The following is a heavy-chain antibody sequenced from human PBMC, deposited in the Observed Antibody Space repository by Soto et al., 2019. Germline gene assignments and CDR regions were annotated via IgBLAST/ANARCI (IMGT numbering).Heavy chain of an antibody. CDR2: IWYDGSNK. J-gene: IGHJ1*01. D-gene: IGHD3-22*01. CDR3: ARWCDYYDSSGYCAEWDC. CDR1: GFTFSSYG. Sequence: QVQLVESGGGVVQPGRSLRLSCAASGFTFSSYGMHWVRQAPGKGLEWVAVIWYDGSNKYYADSVKGRFTISRDNSKNTLYLTMNSLRAEDTAVYYCARWCDYYDSSGYCAEWDCWGQGTLVTVSS. V-gene: IGHV3-33*01.